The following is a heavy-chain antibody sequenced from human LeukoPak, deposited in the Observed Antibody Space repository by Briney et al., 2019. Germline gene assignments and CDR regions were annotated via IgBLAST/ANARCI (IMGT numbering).Heavy chain of an antibody. CDR3: AKAGGYCSNGVCLNFDY. Sequence: GGSLRLSCAASGFTFSSYAMSWVRQAPGKGLEWVAGISGSGGSTYYADSVKGRFTISRDNSKNTLYLQMNSLRAEDTAVYYCAKAGGYCSNGVCLNFDYWGQGTLVTVSS. V-gene: IGHV3-23*01. CDR1: GFTFSSYA. D-gene: IGHD2-8*01. J-gene: IGHJ4*02. CDR2: ISGSGGST.